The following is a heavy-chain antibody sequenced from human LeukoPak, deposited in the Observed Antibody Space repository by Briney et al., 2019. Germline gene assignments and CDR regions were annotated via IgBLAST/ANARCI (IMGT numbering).Heavy chain of an antibody. V-gene: IGHV3-30*03. CDR2: ISHDGSFE. Sequence: PGRSLRLSCAASGFTFSSYGMHWVRQAPGKGLEWVGTISHDGSFEFYADSVKGRFTISRDNSKNTLYLQMNSLRAEDTAVYYCARDLASDAFDIWGQGTMVTVSS. CDR3: ARDLASDAFDI. CDR1: GFTFSSYG. J-gene: IGHJ3*02.